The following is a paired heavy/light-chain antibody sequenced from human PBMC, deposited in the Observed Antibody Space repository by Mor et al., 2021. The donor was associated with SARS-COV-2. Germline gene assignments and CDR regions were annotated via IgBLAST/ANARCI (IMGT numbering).Light chain of an antibody. Sequence: SYVLTQPPSVSVAPGKTARITCGGNNIGSKSVHWYQQKPGQAPVLVVYDDSDRPSGIPERFSGSNSGNTATLTISRVEAGDEADYYCQVWDSSSDHLVVFGGGTKLTVL. CDR3: QVWDSSSDHLVV. CDR1: NIGSKS. V-gene: IGLV3-21*03. CDR2: DDS. J-gene: IGLJ2*01.
Heavy chain of an antibody. Sequence: EVQLVQSGAEVKKPGESLKISCKGSGYSFTSYWIGWVRQMPGKGLEWMGIIYPGDSDTRYSPSFQGQVTISADKSISTAYLQWSSLKASDTAMYYCARHVLPLTGYYRVGRGVASFDYWGQGTLVTVSS. CDR3: ARHVLPLTGYYRVGRGVASFDY. J-gene: IGHJ4*02. V-gene: IGHV5-51*01. CDR1: GYSFTSYW. CDR2: IYPGDSDT. D-gene: IGHD3-9*01.